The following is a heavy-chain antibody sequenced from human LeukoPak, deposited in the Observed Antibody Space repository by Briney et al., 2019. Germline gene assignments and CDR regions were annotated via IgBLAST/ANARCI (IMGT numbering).Heavy chain of an antibody. CDR3: ALLLGIVGNWFDP. D-gene: IGHD7-27*01. Sequence: ASVTVSCRASGYTFTSYAMHWVRQAPGQGLEWMGWISAYNGNTNYAQKLQGRVTMTTDTSTSAAYMELRSLRSDDTAVYYCALLLGIVGNWFDPWGQGTLVTVSS. J-gene: IGHJ5*02. CDR1: GYTFTSYA. CDR2: ISAYNGNT. V-gene: IGHV1-18*01.